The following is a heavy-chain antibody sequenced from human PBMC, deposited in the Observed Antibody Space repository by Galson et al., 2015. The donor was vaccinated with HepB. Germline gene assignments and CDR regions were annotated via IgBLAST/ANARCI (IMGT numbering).Heavy chain of an antibody. J-gene: IGHJ6*03. CDR2: SIPFLGLT. CDR1: GGTFSNYD. V-gene: IGHV1-69*04. D-gene: IGHD1-14*01. CDR3: ATSMISISSHNYHYYLGV. Sequence: QSGAEVKKPGSSLKVSCKTSGGTFSNYDITWVRQAPGQGLEWMGRSIPFLGLTGYAQKFQGRVTITADSSTNTAYMALSSLRSEDTAVYYCATSMISISSHNYHYYLGVWGNGTTVTVSS.